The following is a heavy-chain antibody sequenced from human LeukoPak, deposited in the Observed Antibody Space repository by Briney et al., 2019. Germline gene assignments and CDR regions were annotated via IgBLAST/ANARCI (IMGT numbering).Heavy chain of an antibody. CDR2: INHSGST. V-gene: IGHV4-34*01. Sequence: PGGSLRLSCAASGFTFSSYAMSWVRQAPGKGLEWIGEINHSGSTNYNPSLKSRVTISVDTSKNQFSLKLSSVTAADTAVYYCARGPGGVTTVLDYWGQGTLVTVSS. CDR1: GFTFSSYA. J-gene: IGHJ4*02. CDR3: ARGPGGVTTVLDY. D-gene: IGHD4-17*01.